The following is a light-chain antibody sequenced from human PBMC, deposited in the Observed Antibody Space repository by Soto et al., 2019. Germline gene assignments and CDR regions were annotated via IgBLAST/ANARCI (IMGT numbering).Light chain of an antibody. Sequence: QSVLTQSPSASASLGASVKLTCTLSSGHSSYAIAWHQQQPEKGPRYLMKLNSDGSHTKGDGIPDRFSGSSSGAECYLTISSLQSEDEADYYCQTWVTGIQVFGGGTRVTVL. CDR3: QTWVTGIQV. CDR1: SGHSSYA. CDR2: LNSDGSH. J-gene: IGLJ3*02. V-gene: IGLV4-69*01.